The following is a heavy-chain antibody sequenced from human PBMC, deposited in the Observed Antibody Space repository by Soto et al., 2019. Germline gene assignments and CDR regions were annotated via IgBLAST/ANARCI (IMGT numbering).Heavy chain of an antibody. V-gene: IGHV4-59*01. CDR2: IYYSGNN. J-gene: IGHJ4*02. CDR1: GDSISSYY. Sequence: QVQLQESGPGLIKPSETLSLTCTVSGDSISSYYWSWIRQPPGKGLEWIGFIYYSGNNNYNPSLESRVTMSIDTSKNQFSLKLRSVTAADTAVYYCARDQGIGASGPFDYWGLGSLVTVSS. CDR3: ARDQGIGASGPFDY. D-gene: IGHD6-13*01.